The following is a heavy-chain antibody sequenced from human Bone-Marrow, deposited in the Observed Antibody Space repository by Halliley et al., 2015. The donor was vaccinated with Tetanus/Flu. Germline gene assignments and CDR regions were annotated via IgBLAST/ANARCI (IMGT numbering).Heavy chain of an antibody. CDR3: ARDRGGLWYFDL. V-gene: IGHV4-59*01. Sequence: TLSLTCTVSDGSISTYYWSWIRQPPGKGLEWIANIYHSGSTMYNPSPKSRVTISVDTPKNQFSLKLTSVTAADTAVYYCARDRGGLWYFDLWGRGTLVTVSS. J-gene: IGHJ2*01. D-gene: IGHD1-26*01. CDR2: IYHSGST. CDR1: DGSISTYY.